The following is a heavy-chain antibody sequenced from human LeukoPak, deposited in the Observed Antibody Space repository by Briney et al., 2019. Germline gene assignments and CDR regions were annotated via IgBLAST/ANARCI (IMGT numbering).Heavy chain of an antibody. Sequence: GSLRLSCAASRFSFSNYWMHWVRQAPGKGLVWVSRVKSDGSNPSYADSVKGRFTISRDNAENMLYLQMNTLGAEDTAVYYRARDIVSGSGSLDYWGQGTLVTVSS. CDR3: ARDIVSGSGSLDY. D-gene: IGHD3-10*01. CDR2: VKSDGSNP. V-gene: IGHV3-74*01. J-gene: IGHJ4*02. CDR1: RFSFSNYW.